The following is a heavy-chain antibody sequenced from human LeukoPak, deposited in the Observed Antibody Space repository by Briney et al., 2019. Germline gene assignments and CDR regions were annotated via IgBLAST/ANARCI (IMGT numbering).Heavy chain of an antibody. Sequence: ASVKVSCKASGYTFTDYYMHWVRQAPGQGLEWMGWINPNTGDTTYAQKFQGRVTMTRDTSISRAYMELSRLRSDDTAVYYCARRALFGDSGYDYNWFDPWGQGTLVTASS. CDR2: INPNTGDT. CDR3: ARRALFGDSGYDYNWFDP. V-gene: IGHV1-2*02. D-gene: IGHD5-12*01. CDR1: GYTFTDYY. J-gene: IGHJ5*02.